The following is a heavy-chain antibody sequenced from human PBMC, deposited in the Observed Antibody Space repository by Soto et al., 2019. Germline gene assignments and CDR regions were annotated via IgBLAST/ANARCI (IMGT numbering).Heavy chain of an antibody. J-gene: IGHJ5*02. D-gene: IGHD2-2*01. V-gene: IGHV3-15*01. CDR3: TTDPAIVVVPAAGSEGWFDH. Sequence: PGGSLRLSCAASGFTFSNAWMSWVRQAPGKGLEWVGRIKSKTDGGTTDYAAPVKGRFTISRDDSKNTLYLQMNSLKTEDTAVYYCTTDPAIVVVPAAGSEGWFDHWGQGTLVTVSS. CDR1: GFTFSNAW. CDR2: IKSKTDGGTT.